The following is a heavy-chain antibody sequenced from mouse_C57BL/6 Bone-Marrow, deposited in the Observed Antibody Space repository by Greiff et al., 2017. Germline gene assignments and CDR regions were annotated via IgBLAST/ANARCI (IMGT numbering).Heavy chain of an antibody. CDR2: INPSTGGT. V-gene: IGHV1-42*01. Sequence: VQLQQSGPELVKPGASVKISCKASGYSFTGYYMNWVKQSPEKSLEWIGEINPSTGGTTYNQKFKAKATLTVDKSSSTAYMQLKSLTSEDSAVYYCARCDYYAMDYWGQGTSVTVSS. CDR1: GYSFTGYY. J-gene: IGHJ4*01. CDR3: ARCDYYAMDY.